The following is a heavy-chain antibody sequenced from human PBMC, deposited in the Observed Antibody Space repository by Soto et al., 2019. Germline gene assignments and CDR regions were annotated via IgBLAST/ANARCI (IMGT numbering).Heavy chain of an antibody. Sequence: GGSLILSCAASGFPFSSYAMSWVRQAPGKGLEWVSAISGSGGSTYYADSVKGRFTISRDNSKNTLYLQMNSLRAEDTAVYYCAKDKGRQLGWFDPWGQGTLVTVSS. CDR1: GFPFSSYA. CDR3: AKDKGRQLGWFDP. V-gene: IGHV3-23*01. J-gene: IGHJ5*02. D-gene: IGHD6-6*01. CDR2: ISGSGGST.